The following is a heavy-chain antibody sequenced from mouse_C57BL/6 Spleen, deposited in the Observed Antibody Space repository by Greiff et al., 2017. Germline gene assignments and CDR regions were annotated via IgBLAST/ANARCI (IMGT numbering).Heavy chain of an antibody. D-gene: IGHD3-3*01. CDR2: IHPNSGST. Sequence: QVQLQQSGAELVKPGASVKLSCTASGYTFTSYWMHWVKQRPGQGLEWIGMIHPNSGSTNYNENFKSKATLTVDKSSSTAYMQLSSLTSEDSAVYYCARSGQLGGSWGQGTTLTVSS. J-gene: IGHJ2*01. V-gene: IGHV1-64*01. CDR3: ARSGQLGGS. CDR1: GYTFTSYW.